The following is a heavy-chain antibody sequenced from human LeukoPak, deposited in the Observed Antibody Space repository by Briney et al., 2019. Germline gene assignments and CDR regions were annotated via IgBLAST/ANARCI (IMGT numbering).Heavy chain of an antibody. CDR2: INPNSGGT. J-gene: IGHJ5*02. V-gene: IGHV1-2*02. D-gene: IGHD6-13*01. CDR1: GYTFTGNY. Sequence: ASVKVSCKASGYTFTGNYMHWVRQAPGQGLEWMGWINPNSGGTNYAQKFQGRVTMTRDTSISTAYMELSRLRSDDTAVYYCARDRSLAAAGNWFDPWGQGTLVTVSS. CDR3: ARDRSLAAAGNWFDP.